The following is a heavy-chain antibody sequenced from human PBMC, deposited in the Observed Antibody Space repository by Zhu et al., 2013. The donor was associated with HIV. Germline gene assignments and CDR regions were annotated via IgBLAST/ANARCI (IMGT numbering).Heavy chain of an antibody. V-gene: IGHV1-8*01. J-gene: IGHJ5*02. Sequence: QVQLVQSGAEVKKPGASVKVSCKAAGYTFIDYDINWVRQATGQGLEWMGWMNPNSGNTGYAQKFQDRVTFTRNTSISTAYMELSSLRSEDTAVYYCARGVSFSYDSSGYYPNWFDPWGQGTLVTVSS. CDR1: GYTFIDYD. CDR2: MNPNSGNT. CDR3: ARGVSFSYDSSGYYPNWFDP. D-gene: IGHD3-22*01.